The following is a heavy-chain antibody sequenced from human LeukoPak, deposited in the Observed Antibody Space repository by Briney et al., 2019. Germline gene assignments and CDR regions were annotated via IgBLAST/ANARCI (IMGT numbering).Heavy chain of an antibody. CDR1: RFTVSGSY. D-gene: IGHD2-8*01. J-gene: IGHJ6*02. CDR3: ARGLMYYYHYGMDV. CDR2: IYSGGTT. V-gene: IGHV3-66*01. Sequence: PGRSLRLSCAVSRFTVSGSYMSWVRQAPGKGLGWVSVIYSGGTTYYADSVKDRFTISRDNSKNTLDLQMNSLRAEDTAVYYCARGLMYYYHYGMDVWGQGTTVTVSS.